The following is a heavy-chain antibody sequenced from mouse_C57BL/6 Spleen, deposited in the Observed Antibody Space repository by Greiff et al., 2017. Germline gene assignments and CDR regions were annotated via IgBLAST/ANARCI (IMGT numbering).Heavy chain of an antibody. CDR3: ARLEHYYGSS. Sequence: QVQLQQPGAELVKPGASVKLSCKASGYTFTSYWMHWVKQRPGQGLEWIGMIHPNSGSTNYNAKFKSKATLTVDKSSSTAYMQLSSLTSEDSAVYYCARLEHYYGSSWGQGTTLTVSS. CDR2: IHPNSGST. D-gene: IGHD1-1*01. V-gene: IGHV1-64*01. J-gene: IGHJ2*01. CDR1: GYTFTSYW.